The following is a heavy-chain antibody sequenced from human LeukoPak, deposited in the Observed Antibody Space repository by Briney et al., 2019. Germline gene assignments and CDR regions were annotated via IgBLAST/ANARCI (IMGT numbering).Heavy chain of an antibody. CDR1: GFTVSSNY. J-gene: IGHJ4*02. D-gene: IGHD3-10*01. CDR3: ASLVRGVMRRYYFDC. CDR2: IYSGGST. V-gene: IGHV3-53*04. Sequence: GSLRLSCAASGFTVSSNYMSWVRQAPGKGLEWVSVIYSGGSTYYADSVKGRFTISRHNSKNTLYLQMNSLRAEDTAVYYCASLVRGVMRRYYFDCWGQGTLVTVSS.